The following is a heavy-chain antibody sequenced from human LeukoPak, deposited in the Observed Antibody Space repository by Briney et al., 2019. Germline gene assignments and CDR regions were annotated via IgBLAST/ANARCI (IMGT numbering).Heavy chain of an antibody. CDR3: ARDETSGYYSPGY. CDR2: ISGSGGGT. Sequence: SGGSLRLSCAASGFTFSSYAMSWVRQAPGKGLEWVSAISGSGGGTYYADSVKGRFTISRDNSKNTLYLQMNSLRAEDTALYYCARDETSGYYSPGYWGQGTLVTVSS. V-gene: IGHV3-23*01. CDR1: GFTFSSYA. D-gene: IGHD3-22*01. J-gene: IGHJ4*02.